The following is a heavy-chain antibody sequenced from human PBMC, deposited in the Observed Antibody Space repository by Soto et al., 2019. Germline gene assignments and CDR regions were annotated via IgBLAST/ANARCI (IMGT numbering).Heavy chain of an antibody. V-gene: IGHV1-2*04. D-gene: IGHD3-9*01. CDR2: INPNSGGT. CDR1: GYTFTGYY. Sequence: ASVKVSCTASGYTFTGYYMHWVRQAPGQGLEWMGWINPNSGGTNYAQKFQGWVTMTRDTSISTAYMELSRLRSDDTAVYYCARDLLRYDILTGYFIRSTYYYNGTDVWGHGTTV. CDR3: ARDLLRYDILTGYFIRSTYYYNGTDV. J-gene: IGHJ6*02.